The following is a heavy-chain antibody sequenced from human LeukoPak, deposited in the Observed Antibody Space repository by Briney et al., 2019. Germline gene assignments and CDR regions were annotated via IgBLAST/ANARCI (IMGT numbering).Heavy chain of an antibody. Sequence: HPGGSLRLSCAASGFTFDDYAMHWVRQASGKGLEWVSGISWNSGSIGYADSVKGRFTISRDNAKNSLYLQMNSLRAEDMALYYCAKDMRGSSWSGFDYWGQGTLVTVSS. CDR3: AKDMRGSSWSGFDY. CDR2: ISWNSGSI. J-gene: IGHJ4*02. CDR1: GFTFDDYA. D-gene: IGHD6-13*01. V-gene: IGHV3-9*03.